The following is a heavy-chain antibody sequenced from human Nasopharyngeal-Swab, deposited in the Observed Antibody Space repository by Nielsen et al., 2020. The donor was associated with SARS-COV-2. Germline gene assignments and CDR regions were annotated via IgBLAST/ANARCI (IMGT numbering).Heavy chain of an antibody. CDR3: ARMRATVTTSYYYYYYMDV. J-gene: IGHJ6*03. D-gene: IGHD4-11*01. V-gene: IGHV4-39*01. CDR2: IYYSGSS. Sequence: WIRQPPGKGPEWIGSIYYSGSSDYNPSLESRVTSSVDTSKNQFSLKLSSVTAADTAVYYCARMRATVTTSYYYYYYMDVWGKGTTVTVSS.